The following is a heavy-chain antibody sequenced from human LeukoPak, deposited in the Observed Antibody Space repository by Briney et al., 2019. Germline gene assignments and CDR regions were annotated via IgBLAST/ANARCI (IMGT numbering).Heavy chain of an antibody. D-gene: IGHD3-22*01. V-gene: IGHV3-23*01. CDR2: IVGSGGST. J-gene: IGHJ4*02. CDR3: AKPPNYDSDAPQVDY. CDR1: GFTFSSYA. Sequence: PGGSLRLSCAASGFTFSSYAMSWVRQAPGKGLEWVSGIVGSGGSTYYGNSVKGRFTISRDNSKNTLYLQMNSLRAEATAVYYCAKPPNYDSDAPQVDYWGQGTLVTVSS.